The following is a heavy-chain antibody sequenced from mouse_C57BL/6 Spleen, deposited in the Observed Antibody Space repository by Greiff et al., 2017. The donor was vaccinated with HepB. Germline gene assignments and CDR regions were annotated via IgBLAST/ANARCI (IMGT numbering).Heavy chain of an antibody. CDR1: GYTFTSYW. V-gene: IGHV1-55*01. D-gene: IGHD1-1*01. Sequence: QLQQPGAELVKPGASVKMSCKASGYTFTSYWITWVKQRPGQGLEWIGDIYPGSGSTNYNEKFKSKATLTVDTSSSTAYMQLSSLTSEDSAVYYCARGGHYYGSLYYFDYWGQGTTLTVSS. J-gene: IGHJ2*01. CDR3: ARGGHYYGSLYYFDY. CDR2: IYPGSGST.